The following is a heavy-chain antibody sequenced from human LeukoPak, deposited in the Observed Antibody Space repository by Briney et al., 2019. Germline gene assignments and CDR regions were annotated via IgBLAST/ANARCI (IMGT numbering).Heavy chain of an antibody. CDR2: IYYSGST. J-gene: IGHJ4*02. CDR3: ARSVAGTWDFDY. D-gene: IGHD6-19*01. V-gene: IGHV4-39*01. CDR1: GVSISSSSYY. Sequence: SETLSLTCTVSGVSISSSSYYWGWIRQPPGKGLEWIGSIYYSGSTYYNPSLKSRVTISVDTSKNQFSLKLSSVTAADTAVYYCARSVAGTWDFDYWGQGTLVTVSS.